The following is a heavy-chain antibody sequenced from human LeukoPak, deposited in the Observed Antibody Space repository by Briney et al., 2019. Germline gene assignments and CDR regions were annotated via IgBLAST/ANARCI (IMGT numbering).Heavy chain of an antibody. CDR1: GFTFSSYG. CDR3: AKDQGRGLGSYSWGNFDY. Sequence: GGSLRLSCAASGFTFSSYGMSWVRQAPGKGLEWVSTISGSGDYTYYADSVKGRFTISRDNSKNTLYLQMNSLRAEDTAVYYCAKDQGRGLGSYSWGNFDYWGQGTLVTVSS. V-gene: IGHV3-23*01. J-gene: IGHJ4*02. D-gene: IGHD3-10*01. CDR2: ISGSGDYT.